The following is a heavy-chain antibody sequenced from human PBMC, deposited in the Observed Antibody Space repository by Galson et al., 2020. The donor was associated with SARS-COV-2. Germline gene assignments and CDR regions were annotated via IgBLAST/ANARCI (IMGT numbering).Heavy chain of an antibody. CDR1: GFTFSSYW. CDR3: AREWYYDFWSGYGGTHSFMDV. Sequence: GESLKISCAASGFTFSSYWMSWVRQAPGKGLEWVANIKEDGSEKYYVDSVKGRFTISRDNAKNSLYLQMNSLRADDTAVYYCAREWYYDFWSGYGGTHSFMDVWGRGTTVTVSS. J-gene: IGHJ6*03. V-gene: IGHV3-7*01. CDR2: IKEDGSEK. D-gene: IGHD3-3*01.